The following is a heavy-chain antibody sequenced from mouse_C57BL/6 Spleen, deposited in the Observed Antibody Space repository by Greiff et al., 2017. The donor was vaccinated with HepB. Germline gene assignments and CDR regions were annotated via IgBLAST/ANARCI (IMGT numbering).Heavy chain of an antibody. V-gene: IGHV1-59*01. D-gene: IGHD1-1*01. CDR2: IDPSDSYT. CDR1: GYTFTSYW. CDR3: ARHYYGPMDY. J-gene: IGHJ4*01. Sequence: QVQLQQPGAELVRPGSSVKLSCKASGYTFTSYWMHWVKQRPGQGLEWIGVIDPSDSYTNYNQKFKGKATLTVDTSSSTAYMQLSSLTSEDSAVYYCARHYYGPMDYCCQGTSVTVSS.